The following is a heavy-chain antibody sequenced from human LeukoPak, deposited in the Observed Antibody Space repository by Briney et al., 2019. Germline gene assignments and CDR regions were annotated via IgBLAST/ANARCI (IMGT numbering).Heavy chain of an antibody. J-gene: IGHJ3*02. Sequence: SVKVSCKASGGTFSSYAISWVRQAPGQGLEWMGRIIPILGIANYAQKFQGRVTITADKSTSTAYMKLSSLRSEDTAVYYCARAFITIFGVVINNAFDIWGQGTMVTVSS. V-gene: IGHV1-69*04. D-gene: IGHD3-3*01. CDR1: GGTFSSYA. CDR3: ARAFITIFGVVINNAFDI. CDR2: IIPILGIA.